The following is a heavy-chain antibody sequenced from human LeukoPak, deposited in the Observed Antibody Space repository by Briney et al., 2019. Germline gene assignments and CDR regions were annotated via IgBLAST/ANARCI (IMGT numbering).Heavy chain of an antibody. V-gene: IGHV3-33*06. CDR2: IWYDGSNK. D-gene: IGHD3-3*01. J-gene: IGHJ6*03. Sequence: PGGSLRLSFAASGFTFSSYGMHWVRQAPGKGLEWVAVIWYDGSNKYYADSVKGRFTISRDNSKNTLYLQMNSLRAEDTAVYYCAKNGVWSGYYPYHYYYYMDVWRKGTTVTVSS. CDR3: AKNGVWSGYYPYHYYYYMDV. CDR1: GFTFSSYG.